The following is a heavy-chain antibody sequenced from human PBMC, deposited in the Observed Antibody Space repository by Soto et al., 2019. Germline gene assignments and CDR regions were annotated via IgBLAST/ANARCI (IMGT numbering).Heavy chain of an antibody. CDR1: GGSISSGGYY. D-gene: IGHD3-10*01. Sequence: SETLSLTCTVSGGSISSGGYYWSWIRQHPGKGLEWIGYIYYSGSTYYNPSLKSRVTISVDTSKNQFSLKLSSVTAADTAVYYCARKGNYYGSGSYVGWLDPWGQGTMVTVYS. J-gene: IGHJ5*02. V-gene: IGHV4-31*03. CDR3: ARKGNYYGSGSYVGWLDP. CDR2: IYYSGST.